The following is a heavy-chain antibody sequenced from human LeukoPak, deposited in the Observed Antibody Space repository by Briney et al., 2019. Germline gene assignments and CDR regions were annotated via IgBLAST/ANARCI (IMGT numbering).Heavy chain of an antibody. Sequence: SEPLSLTCSGSNYSISNSLYWGWLRQPPGKGQEWIGSIYRSGSTFYNPSLKSRVTISLDTSKNQFSLKPSSVTAADTAVYFCARGTYGYYMDVWGKGTTVTVSS. J-gene: IGHJ6*03. V-gene: IGHV4-38-2*02. CDR1: NYSISNSLY. D-gene: IGHD4-17*01. CDR3: ARGTYGYYMDV. CDR2: IYRSGST.